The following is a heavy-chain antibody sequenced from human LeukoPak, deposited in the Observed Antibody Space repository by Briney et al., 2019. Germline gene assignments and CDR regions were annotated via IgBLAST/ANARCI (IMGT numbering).Heavy chain of an antibody. J-gene: IGHJ4*01. CDR3: ARDLGSRFDY. D-gene: IGHD2-15*01. CDR2: ISSSGSTI. CDR1: GFTFSSYA. Sequence: GGSLRLSCAASGFTFSSYAMSWVRQAPGKGLEWVSHISSSGSTIYYADSVKGRFTISRDNGKNSLYLQMNSLRVEDTAVYYCARDLGSRFDYWGQEPWSPSPQ. V-gene: IGHV3-48*04.